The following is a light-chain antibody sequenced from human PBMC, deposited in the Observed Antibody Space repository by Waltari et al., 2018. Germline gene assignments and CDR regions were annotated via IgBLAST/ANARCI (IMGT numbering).Light chain of an antibody. Sequence: SSELTQDPAVSVALGQTVRITCQGDSLRTYYASWYQQRPGQAPVLVIYDKRNRPSGIPDRFSGSSSGDTASLTITGAQAEDEADYYCNSRSRDNYGNHVVFGGGTKLTVL. J-gene: IGLJ2*01. CDR2: DKR. CDR3: NSRSRDNYGNHVV. CDR1: SLRTYY. V-gene: IGLV3-19*01.